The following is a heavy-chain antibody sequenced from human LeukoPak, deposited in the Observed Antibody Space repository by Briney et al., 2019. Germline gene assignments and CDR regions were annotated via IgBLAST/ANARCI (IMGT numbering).Heavy chain of an antibody. Sequence: GESLKISCKGSGYEFTTYWINWVRQMPGKGLEWMGIIYPGDSDVRYSPSFQGQVTISVDKSISTAYLQWNSLKASDTAIYYCTRNANIAIVPTAIPGMDVWGQGTTVTVSS. J-gene: IGHJ6*02. V-gene: IGHV5-51*01. CDR3: TRNANIAIVPTAIPGMDV. CDR1: GYEFTTYW. CDR2: IYPGDSDV. D-gene: IGHD2-2*01.